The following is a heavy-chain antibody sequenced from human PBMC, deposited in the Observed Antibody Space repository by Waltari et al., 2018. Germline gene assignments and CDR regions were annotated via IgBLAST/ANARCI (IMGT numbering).Heavy chain of an antibody. J-gene: IGHJ6*03. CDR3: ARSLVAATDYYYYYYMDV. Sequence: QVQLQESGSGLVKPSETLSLTCTVSGGSISSYYWSWIRQPPGKGLEWIGYIYYSGRTNYNPSLKSRVTISVDTSKNQFSLKLSSVTAADTAVYYCARSLVAATDYYYYYYMDVWGKGTTVTVSS. CDR2: IYYSGRT. V-gene: IGHV4-59*01. CDR1: GGSISSYY. D-gene: IGHD2-15*01.